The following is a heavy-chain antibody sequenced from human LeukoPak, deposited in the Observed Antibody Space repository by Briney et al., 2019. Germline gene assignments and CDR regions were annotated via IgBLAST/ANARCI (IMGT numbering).Heavy chain of an antibody. D-gene: IGHD2-2*01. Sequence: SETLSLTCTVSGGSVSSYYWSWIRQPAGKGLEWIGRIYTGGSTNYNPSLKSRVTMSVDKPKNQFSLNLSSVTAADTAVYYCARVRCSSTSCYWYYGLDVWGQGTTVTVS. CDR1: GGSVSSYY. V-gene: IGHV4-4*07. CDR3: ARVRCSSTSCYWYYGLDV. CDR2: IYTGGST. J-gene: IGHJ6*02.